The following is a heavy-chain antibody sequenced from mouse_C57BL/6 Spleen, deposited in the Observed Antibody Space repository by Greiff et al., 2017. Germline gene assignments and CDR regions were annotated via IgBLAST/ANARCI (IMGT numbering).Heavy chain of an antibody. D-gene: IGHD1-1*02. CDR3: AGVGSRRDY. Sequence: QVQLQQSGPELVKPGASVKLSCKASGYTFTSYDINWVKQRPGQGLEWIGWIYPGDGSTKYNEKFKGKATLTVDTSSSTAYMEIHSLTSEDSAVYFCAGVGSRRDYWGQGTSVTVSS. CDR2: IYPGDGST. V-gene: IGHV1-85*01. CDR1: GYTFTSYD. J-gene: IGHJ4*01.